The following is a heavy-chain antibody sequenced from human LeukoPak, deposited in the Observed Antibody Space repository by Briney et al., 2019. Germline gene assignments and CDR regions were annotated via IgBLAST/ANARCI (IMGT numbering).Heavy chain of an antibody. CDR1: GFTFSSYA. CDR2: FSGSGGTT. Sequence: GGSLRLSCAVSGFTFSSYAMSWVRQAPGKGLEWVSAFSGSGGTTYYADSVKGRFTISRDNSKNTLYLQMNSLRAEDTAVYYCAKDRVPLAARPLHFDYWGQGTLVTVSS. D-gene: IGHD6-6*01. V-gene: IGHV3-23*01. J-gene: IGHJ4*02. CDR3: AKDRVPLAARPLHFDY.